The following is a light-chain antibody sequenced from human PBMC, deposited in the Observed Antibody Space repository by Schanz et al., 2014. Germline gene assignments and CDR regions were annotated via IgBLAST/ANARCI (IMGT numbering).Light chain of an antibody. CDR3: CSYAGGTTWV. V-gene: IGLV2-14*03. CDR2: DVT. J-gene: IGLJ3*02. CDR1: SSDVGNYNY. Sequence: QSALTQPASVSGSPGQSITISCTGTSSDVGNYNYVSWYRHHPGKAPKLIIFDVTSRPSGVSNRFSGSKSGNTASLTISGLQAEDEADYYCCSYAGGTTWVFGGGTKLTVL.